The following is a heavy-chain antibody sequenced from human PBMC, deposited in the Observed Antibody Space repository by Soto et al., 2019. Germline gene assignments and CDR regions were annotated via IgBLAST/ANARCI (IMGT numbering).Heavy chain of an antibody. CDR1: GGTFSSYA. CDR2: IIPIFGTA. Sequence: QVQLVQSGAEVKKPGSSVKVSCKASGGTFSSYAISWVRQAPGQGLEWMGGIIPIFGTANYAQKFQGRVTITADESTSTAYMELSSRRSEDTAVYYCARDQGVTMVRGVIITPYSYYYGMDVWGQGTTVTVSS. CDR3: ARDQGVTMVRGVIITPYSYYYGMDV. D-gene: IGHD3-10*01. V-gene: IGHV1-69*12. J-gene: IGHJ6*02.